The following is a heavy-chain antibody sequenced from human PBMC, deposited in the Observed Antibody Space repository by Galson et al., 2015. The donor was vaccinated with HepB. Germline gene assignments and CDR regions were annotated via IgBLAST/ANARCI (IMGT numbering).Heavy chain of an antibody. J-gene: IGHJ6*02. D-gene: IGHD6-13*01. Sequence: SETLSLTCTVSGGSISSYFWSWIRQPPGKGLEWIGYIYYSGSTNYNPSLKSRVTISVDTSKNQFSLKLSSVTAADTAVYYCARGLAAAGSYYGMDVWGQGTTVTVSS. V-gene: IGHV4-59*08. CDR3: ARGLAAAGSYYGMDV. CDR2: IYYSGST. CDR1: GGSISSYF.